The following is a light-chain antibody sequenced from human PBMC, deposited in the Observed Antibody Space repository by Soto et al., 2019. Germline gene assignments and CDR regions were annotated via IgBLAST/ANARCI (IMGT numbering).Light chain of an antibody. J-gene: IGKJ1*01. Sequence: DLQMIQSPSALSASIVDRLSITFRSSQSISKCLAWHQKKPXKAPKLXXFDASTLQSGVPPRFSGSGSGTELTLTIRSLQPDDIATYYCQQYSSYSAWTFGEGTKVDIK. V-gene: IGKV1-5*01. CDR3: QQYSSYSAWT. CDR1: QSISKC. CDR2: DAS.